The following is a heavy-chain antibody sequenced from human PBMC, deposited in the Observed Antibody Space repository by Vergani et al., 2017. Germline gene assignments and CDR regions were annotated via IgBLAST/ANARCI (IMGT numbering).Heavy chain of an antibody. Sequence: QVQLVQSGAEVKKPGSSVKVSCKASGGTFSSYTISWVRQAPGQGLEWMGRIIPILGIANYAQKFQGRVTITADKSTSTAYMELSSLRSEDTAVDYCAGYPWEGNRRGRFDYWGQGTLVTVSS. V-gene: IGHV1-69*02. J-gene: IGHJ4*02. CDR1: GGTFSSYT. CDR2: IIPILGIA. D-gene: IGHD1-26*01. CDR3: AGYPWEGNRRGRFDY.